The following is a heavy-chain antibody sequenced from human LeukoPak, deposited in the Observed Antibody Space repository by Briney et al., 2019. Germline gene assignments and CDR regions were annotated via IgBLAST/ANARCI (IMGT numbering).Heavy chain of an antibody. Sequence: SQTLSLTCTVSGGSISSGGYYWSWIRQPPGKGLEWIGYIYHSGGTYYNPSLKSQVTISIDRSKKQFSLKLHSVTAADAAVYYCARESGENWFDPWGQGTLVTVSS. CDR2: IYHSGGT. D-gene: IGHD2-21*01. V-gene: IGHV4-30-2*01. CDR1: GGSISSGGYY. J-gene: IGHJ5*02. CDR3: ARESGENWFDP.